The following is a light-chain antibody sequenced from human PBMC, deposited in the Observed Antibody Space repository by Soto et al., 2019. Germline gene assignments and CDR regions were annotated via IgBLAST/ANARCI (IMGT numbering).Light chain of an antibody. Sequence: EISMTQFPAILSASPGEGATLSCRAAQDVTTNFAWYQLRRGQPPRLLLYDISTRATGVPARFSGSGSGTEFTLTISGLQSEDFALYFCQQYNNWPFSFGPGTRLEI. CDR1: QDVTTN. CDR3: QQYNNWPFS. CDR2: DIS. J-gene: IGKJ5*01. V-gene: IGKV3-15*01.